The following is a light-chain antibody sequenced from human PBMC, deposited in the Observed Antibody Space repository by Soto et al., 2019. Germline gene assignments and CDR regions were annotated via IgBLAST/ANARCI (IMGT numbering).Light chain of an antibody. V-gene: IGKV3-11*01. CDR1: QSVSRF. CDR2: RVS. Sequence: ETVLTQSPATLSLSPGERATLSCRASQSVSRFFAWYQQKPGQAPRLLIYRVSNRATGVPARFSGSGSGTDFTLAIISLEPEDSGVYYCQQRFTWPLTFGGGTKVEIK. J-gene: IGKJ4*01. CDR3: QQRFTWPLT.